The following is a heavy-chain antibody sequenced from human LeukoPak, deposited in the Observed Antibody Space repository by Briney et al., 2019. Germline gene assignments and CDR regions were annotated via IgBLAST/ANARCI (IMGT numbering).Heavy chain of an antibody. Sequence: GGSLRLSCAASGFTFSSYSMNWVRQAPGKGLEWVSYISSSSSTIYYADSVKGRFTISRDNAKNSLYLQMNSLRAEDTAVYYCARDGQQYYYDSSGYFNWFDPWGQGTLVTVSS. CDR2: ISSSSSTI. CDR1: GFTFSSYS. CDR3: ARDGQQYYYDSSGYFNWFDP. J-gene: IGHJ5*02. V-gene: IGHV3-48*01. D-gene: IGHD3-22*01.